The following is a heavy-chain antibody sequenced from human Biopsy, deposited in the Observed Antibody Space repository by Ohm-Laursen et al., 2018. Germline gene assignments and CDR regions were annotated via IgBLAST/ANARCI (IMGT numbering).Heavy chain of an antibody. D-gene: IGHD4-11*01. CDR2: ITFDGSGE. CDR1: GFTFGSYG. J-gene: IGHJ2*01. CDR3: ARDGKRWDYTTYFSWHFDL. Sequence: SLRLSCAASGFTFGSYGMHWVRQAPGRGLEWLAVITFDGSGEYYADSLQGRFTISRDNHKNTVDLQMNTLRPEDTAVYFCARDGKRWDYTTYFSWHFDLWGRGTLVTVSS. V-gene: IGHV3-30*03.